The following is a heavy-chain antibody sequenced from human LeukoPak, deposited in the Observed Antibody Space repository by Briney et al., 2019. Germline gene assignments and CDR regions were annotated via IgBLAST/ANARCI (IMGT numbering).Heavy chain of an antibody. V-gene: IGHV3-7*01. CDR3: ARARGVSTGYRPIDY. D-gene: IGHD3-22*01. CDR2: VNRDGSET. J-gene: IGHJ4*02. CDR1: GFALSSHW. Sequence: GGSLRLSCEASGFALSSHWMTWVRQVPGRGPEWVANVNRDGSETYYLDSVKGRFTISKDNAKNSLYLQMNSLRAEDTAVYYCARARGVSTGYRPIDYWGQGTLVTVSS.